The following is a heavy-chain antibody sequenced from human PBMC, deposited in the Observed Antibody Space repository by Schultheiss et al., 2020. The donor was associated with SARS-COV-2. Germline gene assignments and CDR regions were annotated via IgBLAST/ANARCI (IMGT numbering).Heavy chain of an antibody. CDR2: IYISGST. V-gene: IGHV4-4*07. Sequence: SQTLSLTCTVSGGSISNHYWSWIRQPAGKGLEWIGRIYISGSTNYNPSLKSRVTMSVDSSKNQFSLKLNSVTAADTAVYYCARSEYGVSSAFDMWGQGTMVTVSS. J-gene: IGHJ3*02. D-gene: IGHD6-6*01. CDR3: ARSEYGVSSAFDM. CDR1: GGSISNHY.